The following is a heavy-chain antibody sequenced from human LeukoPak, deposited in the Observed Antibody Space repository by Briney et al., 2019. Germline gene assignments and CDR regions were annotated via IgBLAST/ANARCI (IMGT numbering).Heavy chain of an antibody. CDR3: ARGSRTWGYYYGMDV. D-gene: IGHD3-16*01. CDR2: ISYDGSNK. CDR1: GFTFSSYA. Sequence: GGSLRLSCVASGFTFSSYAMHWVRQAPGKGLEWVAVISYDGSNKYYADSVKGRFTISRDNSKNTLYLQMNSLRAEDTAVYYCARGSRTWGYYYGMDVWGQGTTVTVSS. V-gene: IGHV3-30-3*01. J-gene: IGHJ6*02.